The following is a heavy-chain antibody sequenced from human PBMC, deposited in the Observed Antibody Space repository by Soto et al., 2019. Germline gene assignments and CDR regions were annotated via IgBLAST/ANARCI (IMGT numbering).Heavy chain of an antibody. CDR2: IIPIFDIT. CDR3: ARPDSGVYSSNHHDYYALDV. J-gene: IGHJ6*02. Sequence: QVQLVQSGAEVKKHGSSVKVSCKASGGTFRSYAISWVRQATGQGREWMGGIIPIFDITNYSQKFQGRVTITAVESTSTAYMELSNLGSDDTSVYYCARPDSGVYSSNHHDYYALDVWGQGTTVTV. CDR1: GGTFRSYA. V-gene: IGHV1-69*01. D-gene: IGHD3-10*01.